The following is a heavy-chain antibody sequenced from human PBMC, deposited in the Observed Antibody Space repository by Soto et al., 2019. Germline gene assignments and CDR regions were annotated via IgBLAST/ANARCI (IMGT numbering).Heavy chain of an antibody. J-gene: IGHJ4*02. Sequence: SVKVSCKASGGTFSSYAISWVRQAPGQGLEWMGGIIPIFGTANYAQKFQGRVTITADESTSTAYMELSSLRSEDTAVYYCARDLRCYDSSGYAFDYWGQGTLVTVSS. CDR2: IIPIFGTA. CDR1: GGTFSSYA. CDR3: ARDLRCYDSSGYAFDY. V-gene: IGHV1-69*13. D-gene: IGHD3-22*01.